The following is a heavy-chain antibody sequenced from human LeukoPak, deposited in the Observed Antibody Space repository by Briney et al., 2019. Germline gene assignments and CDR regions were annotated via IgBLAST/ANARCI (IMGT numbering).Heavy chain of an antibody. J-gene: IGHJ5*02. D-gene: IGHD3-10*01. CDR2: IIPIFGTA. CDR3: ARDAWFGELSPPGYNWFDP. V-gene: IGHV1-69*01. CDR1: GGTFSSYA. Sequence: SVKVSCKASGGTFSSYAISWVRQAPGQGLEWMGGIIPIFGTANYAQKFQRRVTITADESTSTAYMELSSLRSEDTAVYYCARDAWFGELSPPGYNWFDPWGQGTLVTVCS.